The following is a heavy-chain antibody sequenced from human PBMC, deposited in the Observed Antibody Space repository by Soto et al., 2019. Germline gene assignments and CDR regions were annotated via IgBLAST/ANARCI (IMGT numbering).Heavy chain of an antibody. V-gene: IGHV3-15*07. J-gene: IGHJ4*02. CDR1: RFTSSNAW. CDR2: IKSKTDGGTT. CDR3: TTDPVTMIVVVPSSG. Sequence: PVWSLRLSCSSSRFTSSNAWMKLVLHYPFKLLEWFGRIKSKTDGGTTDYAAPVKGRFTISRDDSKNTLYLQMNSLKTEDTAVYYCTTDPVTMIVVVPSSGWGQGTLVTVSS. D-gene: IGHD3-22*01.